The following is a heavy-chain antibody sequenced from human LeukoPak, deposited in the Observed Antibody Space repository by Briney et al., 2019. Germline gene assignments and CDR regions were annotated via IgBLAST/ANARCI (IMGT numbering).Heavy chain of an antibody. Sequence: PSETLSPTCTVCGGSISGYYWSWIRQPAGKGLEWIGRIYTSGSTNYNPSLKSRVTMSVDTPKNQLSLKLSSVTAADTAVYYCARNGWDYYYYGMDVWGQGTTVTVSS. J-gene: IGHJ6*02. CDR3: ARNGWDYYYYGMDV. CDR1: GGSISGYY. CDR2: IYTSGST. V-gene: IGHV4-4*07. D-gene: IGHD6-19*01.